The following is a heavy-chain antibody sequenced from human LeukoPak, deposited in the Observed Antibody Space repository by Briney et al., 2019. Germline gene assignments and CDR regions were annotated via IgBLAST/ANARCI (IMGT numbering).Heavy chain of an antibody. CDR2: VIPIFGTA. J-gene: IGHJ5*02. Sequence: SVKVSCKASGGTFSSYAISWVRQAPGQGLEWMGGVIPIFGTANYAQKFQGRVTITADESTSTAHMELSSLRSEDTAVYYCARDPYGSGRNNWFDPWGQGTLVTVSS. V-gene: IGHV1-69*13. CDR1: GGTFSSYA. D-gene: IGHD3-10*01. CDR3: ARDPYGSGRNNWFDP.